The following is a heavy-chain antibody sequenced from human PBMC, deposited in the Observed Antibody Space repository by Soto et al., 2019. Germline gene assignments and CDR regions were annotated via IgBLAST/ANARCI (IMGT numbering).Heavy chain of an antibody. CDR3: AREGLRYPSSTGFDY. D-gene: IGHD3-9*01. J-gene: IGHJ4*02. CDR1: GGSISSYY. CDR2: IYYSGST. Sequence: PSETLSLTCTVSGGSISSYYWSWIRQPPGKGLEWIGYIYYSGSTNYNPSLKSRVTISVDTSKNQFSLKLSSVTAADTAVYYCAREGLRYPSSTGFDYWGQGTLVTVSS. V-gene: IGHV4-59*01.